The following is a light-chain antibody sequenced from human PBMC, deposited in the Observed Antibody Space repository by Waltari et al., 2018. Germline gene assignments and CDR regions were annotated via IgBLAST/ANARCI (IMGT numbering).Light chain of an antibody. V-gene: IGLV4-69*01. CDR1: SGHSSNI. CDR2: VNSAGSH. J-gene: IGLJ3*02. CDR3: QTGGHGTWV. Sequence: QLVLTQSPSASASLGASVKLTCTLSSGHSSNIVAWHQQKPEKGPRYLMKVNSAGSHTKGDEIPDRFAGSSSGSERYLTISSLQSEDEAYYYCQTGGHGTWVFGGGTKLTVV.